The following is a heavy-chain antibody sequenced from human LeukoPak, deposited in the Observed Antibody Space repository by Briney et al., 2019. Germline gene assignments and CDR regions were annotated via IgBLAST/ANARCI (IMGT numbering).Heavy chain of an antibody. CDR2: MNPNSGNT. D-gene: IGHD2-2*01. CDR3: AAAVRYCSSTSCYDRDY. CDR1: GYTFTSYD. J-gene: IGHJ4*02. V-gene: IGHV1-8*01. Sequence: GASVKFSCKASGYTFTSYDINWVRQATGQGLEWMGWMNPNSGNTGYAQKFQGRVTMTRNTSISTAYMELSSLRSEDTAVYYCAAAVRYCSSTSCYDRDYWGQGTLVTVSS.